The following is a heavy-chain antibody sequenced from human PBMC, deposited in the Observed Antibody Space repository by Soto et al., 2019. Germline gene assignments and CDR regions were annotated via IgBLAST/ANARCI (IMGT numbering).Heavy chain of an antibody. V-gene: IGHV4-59*01. CDR3: ARGLVAPHFDY. CDR1: GGCISSYY. CDR2: IYYSGST. J-gene: IGHJ4*02. D-gene: IGHD2-8*02. Sequence: SETLSLTCTVSGGCISSYYWSWIRQPPGKGLEWIGYIYYSGSTNYNPSLKSRVTISVDTSKNQFSLKLSSVTAADTAVYYCARGLVAPHFDYWGQGTLVTVSS.